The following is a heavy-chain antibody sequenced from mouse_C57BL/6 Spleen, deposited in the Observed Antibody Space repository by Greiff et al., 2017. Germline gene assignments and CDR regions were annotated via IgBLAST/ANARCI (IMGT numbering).Heavy chain of an antibody. J-gene: IGHJ2*01. CDR3: AREHYGNYGYFDD. CDR1: GFTFSSYA. CDR2: ISDGGSYT. D-gene: IGHD2-1*01. V-gene: IGHV5-4*01. Sequence: EVKLVESGGGLVKPGGSLKLSCAASGFTFSSYAMSWVRQTPEKRLEWVATISDGGSYTYYPDNVKGRFTISRDNAKNNLYLQMSHLKSEDTAMYYCAREHYGNYGYFDDWGQGTTLTVSS.